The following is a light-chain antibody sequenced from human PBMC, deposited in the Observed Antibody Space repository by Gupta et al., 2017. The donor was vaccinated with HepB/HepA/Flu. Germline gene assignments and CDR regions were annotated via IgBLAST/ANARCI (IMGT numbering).Light chain of an antibody. CDR3: QQDDSTPQT. J-gene: IGKJ1*01. CDR2: WAS. CDR1: QSVLYSSNNKNY. V-gene: IGKV4-1*01. Sequence: DIVMTQSPDSLAVSLGERATINCKSSQSVLYSSNNKNYLAWYQQTPGQPPKLLVYWASTRESGVPDRFSGSGSGTDFTLTISSLQAEDVAVYYCQQDDSTPQTFGQGTKVEIK.